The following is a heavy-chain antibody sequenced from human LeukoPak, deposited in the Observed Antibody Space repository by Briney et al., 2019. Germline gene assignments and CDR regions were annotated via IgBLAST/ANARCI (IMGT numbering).Heavy chain of an antibody. CDR2: IKANGGIT. CDR3: ARQLGYCSDGSCYFPY. Sequence: GGSLRLSCAASGLTFSNYAMSWVRQAPGKGLEWVSSIKANGGITYYTDSVKGRFTISRDNSKDTLYLQLSSLRAEDTAVYYCARQLGYCSDGSCYFPYWGQGTLVTVSS. V-gene: IGHV3-23*01. J-gene: IGHJ4*02. CDR1: GLTFSNYA. D-gene: IGHD2-15*01.